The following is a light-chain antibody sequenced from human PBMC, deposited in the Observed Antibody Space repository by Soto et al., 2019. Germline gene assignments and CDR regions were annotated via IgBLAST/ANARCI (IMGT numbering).Light chain of an antibody. CDR2: EGS. CDR1: SSDVGHYNL. V-gene: IGLV2-23*03. Sequence: QSALPQPASVSGSPGQSITISCTGTSSDVGHYNLVSWYQQHPGKAPKLMIYEGSKWPSGVSNRFSGSKSGNTASLTISGLQAEDEADYYCCSYARSNTFVFGTGTKLTVL. J-gene: IGLJ1*01. CDR3: CSYARSNTFV.